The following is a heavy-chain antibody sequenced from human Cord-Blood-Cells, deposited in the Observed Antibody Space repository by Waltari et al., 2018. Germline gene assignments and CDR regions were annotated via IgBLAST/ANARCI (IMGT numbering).Heavy chain of an antibody. CDR2: IILIFGTA. Sequence: QVQLVQSGAEVKKPGSSVKVSCKASGGTFSSYAISWVRQAPGQGLEWSGGIILIFGTATYAQKVQGRVTITADESTSTAYMELSSLRSEDTAVYYCARVPAYYCSGGSCYFDYWGQGTLVTVSS. J-gene: IGHJ4*02. D-gene: IGHD2-15*01. V-gene: IGHV1-69*01. CDR1: GGTFSSYA. CDR3: ARVPAYYCSGGSCYFDY.